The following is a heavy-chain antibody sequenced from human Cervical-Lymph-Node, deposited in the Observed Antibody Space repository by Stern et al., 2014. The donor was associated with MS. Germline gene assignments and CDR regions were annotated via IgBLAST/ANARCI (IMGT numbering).Heavy chain of an antibody. CDR3: ARLYPADNALPPVYALDG. Sequence: EVQLVQSGGGLVQPGGSLRLSCAAYGFTFSEYDMHWVRQAAGQGLEWVSSIGTAGDTHYVDSVKGRFTISRDNAKNSVYLQMDMLTAGDTAVFYCARLYPADNALPPVYALDGWGQGTTVTVSS. J-gene: IGHJ6*02. CDR2: IGTAGDT. D-gene: IGHD2-2*01. CDR1: GFTFSEYD. V-gene: IGHV3-13*01.